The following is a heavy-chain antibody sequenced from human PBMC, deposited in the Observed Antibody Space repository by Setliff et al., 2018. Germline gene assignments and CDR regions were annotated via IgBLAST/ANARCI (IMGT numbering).Heavy chain of an antibody. J-gene: IGHJ4*02. CDR2: VYDSGTT. D-gene: IGHD6-19*01. V-gene: IGHV4-39*01. Sequence: SETLSLTCTVSGGSIGSASYYWSWIRQTAGKGLEWIGTVYDSGTTYYNPSLKSRVTIFVDTSKNQFSLNLTSVTAADTAVYYCVRREIAVAGDPFEPWGQGTLVTVSS. CDR1: GGSIGSASYY. CDR3: VRREIAVAGDPFEP.